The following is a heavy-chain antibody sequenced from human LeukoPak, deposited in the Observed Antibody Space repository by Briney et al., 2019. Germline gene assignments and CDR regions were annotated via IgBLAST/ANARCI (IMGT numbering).Heavy chain of an antibody. Sequence: GESLKISCKGSGYSFTSYWIGWVRQMPGKGLEWMGIIYPGDSDTRYSPSFQGQVTISADKSISTAYLQWSSLKASDTAMYYCARLEGATQRGQGRLDYWGQGTLVTVSS. J-gene: IGHJ4*02. V-gene: IGHV5-51*01. D-gene: IGHD1-26*01. CDR2: IYPGDSDT. CDR1: GYSFTSYW. CDR3: ARLEGATQRGQGRLDY.